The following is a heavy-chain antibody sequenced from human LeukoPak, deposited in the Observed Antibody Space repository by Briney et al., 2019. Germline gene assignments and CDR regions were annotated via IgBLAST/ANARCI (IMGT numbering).Heavy chain of an antibody. CDR2: ISSSSSYI. CDR3: AREGSRVYDFWRAPFDY. J-gene: IGHJ4*02. Sequence: PGGSLRLSCAASGFTFSSYSMNWVRQAPGKGLEWVSSISSSSSYIYYADSVKGRFTISRDNAKNSLYLQMNSLRAEDTAVYYCAREGSRVYDFWRAPFDYWGQGTLVTVSS. D-gene: IGHD3-3*01. V-gene: IGHV3-21*01. CDR1: GFTFSSYS.